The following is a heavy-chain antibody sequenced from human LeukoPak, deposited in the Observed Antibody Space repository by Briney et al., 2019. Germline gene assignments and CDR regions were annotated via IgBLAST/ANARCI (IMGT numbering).Heavy chain of an antibody. CDR1: GASISNYY. D-gene: IGHD3-22*01. CDR3: AARPYYYDSSGSPGP. J-gene: IGHJ5*02. CDR2: IYYSGST. V-gene: IGHV4-59*12. Sequence: PSETLSLTCSVSGASISNYYWSWIRQPPGRGLEWIGYIYYSGSTNYNPSLKSRVTISVDTSKNQFSLKLSSVTAADTAVYYCAARPYYYDSSGSPGPWGQGTLVTVSS.